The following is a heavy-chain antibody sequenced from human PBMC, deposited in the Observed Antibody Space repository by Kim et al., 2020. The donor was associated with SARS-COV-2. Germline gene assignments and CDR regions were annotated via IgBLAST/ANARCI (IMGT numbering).Heavy chain of an antibody. V-gene: IGHV4-34*01. CDR3: ARGLKDYYGSGSYPIHFDY. D-gene: IGHD3-10*01. Sequence: SETLSLTCAVYGGSFSGYYWSWIRQPPGKGLEWIGEINHSGSTNYNPSLKSRVTISVDTSKNQFSLKLSSVTAADTAVYYCARGLKDYYGSGSYPIHFDYWGQGTLVTVSS. CDR1: GGSFSGYY. J-gene: IGHJ4*02. CDR2: INHSGST.